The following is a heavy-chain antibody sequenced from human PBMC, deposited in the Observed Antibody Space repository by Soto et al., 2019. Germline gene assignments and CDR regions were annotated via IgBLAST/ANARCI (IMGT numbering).Heavy chain of an antibody. CDR2: ISGSGGST. CDR3: AKGYCSVGSCSKPFCY. CDR1: RFSFSRYA. D-gene: IGHD2-15*01. V-gene: IGHV3-23*01. Sequence: PGGSLRLSSAAYRFSFSRYAMSWVRQAPGKRLEWVSAISGSGGSTYYADSVKGRFTISRDNSKNTLYLQMNSLRAEDTAVYYCAKGYCSVGSCSKPFCYWVHGT. J-gene: IGHJ4*01.